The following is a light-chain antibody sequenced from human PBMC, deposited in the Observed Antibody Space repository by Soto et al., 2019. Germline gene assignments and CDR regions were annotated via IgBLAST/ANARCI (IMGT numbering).Light chain of an antibody. CDR3: QQYGSSPRT. CDR2: GAS. Sequence: EIVLTQSPGTLSLSPGERATLSCRASQSVSSSYLAWYQQKPGQAPRLLIYGASSRATGIPDRFSGSGSGTDFTLTISRLEPAGFAVYYCQQYGSSPRTFGQGTKLEIK. J-gene: IGKJ2*01. CDR1: QSVSSSY. V-gene: IGKV3-20*01.